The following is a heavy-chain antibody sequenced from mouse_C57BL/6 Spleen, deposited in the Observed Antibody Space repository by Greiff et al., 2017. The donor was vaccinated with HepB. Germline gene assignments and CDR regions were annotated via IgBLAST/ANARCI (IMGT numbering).Heavy chain of an antibody. CDR1: GYSFTGYY. CDR3: ARWDYGNPFAY. D-gene: IGHD2-1*01. Sequence: DVQLQESGPELVKPGASVKISCKASGYSFTGYYMNWVKQSPEKSLEWIGEINPSTGGTTYNQKFKAKATLTVDKSSSTAYMQLKSLTSEDSAVYYCARWDYGNPFAYWGQGTLVTVSA. J-gene: IGHJ3*01. V-gene: IGHV1-42*01. CDR2: INPSTGGT.